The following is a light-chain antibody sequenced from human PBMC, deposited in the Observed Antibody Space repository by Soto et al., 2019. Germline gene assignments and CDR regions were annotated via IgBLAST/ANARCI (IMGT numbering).Light chain of an antibody. J-gene: IGLJ3*02. CDR2: ENN. Sequence: QSVLTQPPSVSVAPGQKVTISCSGSSSNIGNNYVSWYQQLPGTAPKLLIYENNKRPSGIRDRFSGSKSATSATLGITGLQTGDEADYYCGTWDSSLSAGVFGGGTKLTVL. CDR1: SSNIGNNY. V-gene: IGLV1-51*01. CDR3: GTWDSSLSAGV.